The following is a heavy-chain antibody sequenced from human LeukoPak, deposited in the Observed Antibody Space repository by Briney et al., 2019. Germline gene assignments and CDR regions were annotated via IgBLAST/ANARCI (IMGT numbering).Heavy chain of an antibody. CDR3: TTDGDGGLGH. CDR1: GLSFSTAW. J-gene: IGHJ4*02. D-gene: IGHD2-21*01. Sequence: GGSLRLSCAASGLSFSTAWMGWVRQAPGKGLEWVGRIKSKSDDGTAVYTAPVKGRFTISRDDSKDTLYLQMNSLKTEDTAVYYCTTDGDGGLGHWGQGTLVTVSS. CDR2: IKSKSDDGTA. V-gene: IGHV3-15*01.